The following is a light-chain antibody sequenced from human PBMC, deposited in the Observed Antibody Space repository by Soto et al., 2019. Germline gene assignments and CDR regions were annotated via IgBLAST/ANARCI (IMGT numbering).Light chain of an antibody. J-gene: IGKJ5*01. CDR3: QQYDNYPIT. CDR1: QDISTN. V-gene: IGKV1-33*01. CDR2: HGS. Sequence: DTQMTQSPTSLSASVGYRISITCQASQDISTNLNWYQQKPGKAPKALIYHGSNLESGVPSRFSGSGSGTDFIFTISSLQPEDIATYYCQQYDNYPITFGQGTRLEI.